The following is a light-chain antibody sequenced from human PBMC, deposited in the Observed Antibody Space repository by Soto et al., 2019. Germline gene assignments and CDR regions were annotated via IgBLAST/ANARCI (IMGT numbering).Light chain of an antibody. CDR2: EVR. CDR1: SSDIGGHDY. CDR3: CSYTRTSNHYF. V-gene: IGLV2-14*01. Sequence: QSALTQPASVSGSPGQSITISCTGTSSDIGGHDYVSWYQQRPGKAPKLMIYEVRYRPSGVSNRFSGSKSGNTASLTISGLQAEDEAVYYCCSYTRTSNHYFFGSGTKVTVL. J-gene: IGLJ1*01.